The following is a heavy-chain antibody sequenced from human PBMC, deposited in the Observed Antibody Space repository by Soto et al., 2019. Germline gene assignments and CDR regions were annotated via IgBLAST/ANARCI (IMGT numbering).Heavy chain of an antibody. CDR1: GYSFTSYW. V-gene: IGHV5-10-1*01. Sequence: FLKISCKGSGYSFTSYWISWVRQMPGKGLEWMGRIDPSDSYTNYSPSFQGHVTISADKSISTAYLQWSSLKASDTAMYYCAVPPRDGYPNYGMDVWGQGTTVTVSS. D-gene: IGHD5-12*01. CDR3: AVPPRDGYPNYGMDV. J-gene: IGHJ6*02. CDR2: IDPSDSYT.